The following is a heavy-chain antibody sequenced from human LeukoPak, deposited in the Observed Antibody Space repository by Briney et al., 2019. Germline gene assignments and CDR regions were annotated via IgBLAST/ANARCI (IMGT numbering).Heavy chain of an antibody. V-gene: IGHV3-11*04. CDR3: AKAMEAAAGSNQPYYYYYMDV. CDR2: ISSSGTTT. Sequence: GGSLRLSCAASGFTFSDYYMSWIRQAPGKGLEWVSYISSSGTTTYYADSVKGRFTISRDNSKNTLYLQMNSLRAEDTAVYYCAKAMEAAAGSNQPYYYYYMDVWGKGTTVTISS. CDR1: GFTFSDYY. J-gene: IGHJ6*03. D-gene: IGHD6-13*01.